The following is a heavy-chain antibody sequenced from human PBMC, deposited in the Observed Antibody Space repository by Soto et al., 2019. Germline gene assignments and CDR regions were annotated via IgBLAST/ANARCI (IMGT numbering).Heavy chain of an antibody. CDR3: ASVPERSVTWLNYFDY. CDR1: GGSISSGGYY. Sequence: QVQLQESGPGLVKPSQTLSLTCTVSGGSISSGGYYWSWIRQHPGKGLEWIGYIYYSGSTYYNPYLKSRVTISVDTSKNQFSLKLSSVTAADTAVYYCASVPERSVTWLNYFDYWGQGTLVTVSS. V-gene: IGHV4-31*03. CDR2: IYYSGST. D-gene: IGHD3-9*01. J-gene: IGHJ4*02.